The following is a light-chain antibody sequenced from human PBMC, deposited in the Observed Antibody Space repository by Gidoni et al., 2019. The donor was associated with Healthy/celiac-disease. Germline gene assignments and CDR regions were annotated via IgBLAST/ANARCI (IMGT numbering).Light chain of an antibody. CDR1: VLAKKY. V-gene: IGLV3-27*01. CDR2: KDS. Sequence: SYELTQPSSVSVSPGQTARITCSGDVLAKKYARWFQQKPGQAPVLVIYKDSERSSGIPERFSGSSSGTTVTLTISGAQVEDEADYYCYSAADNNPWVFGGGTKLTVL. J-gene: IGLJ3*02. CDR3: YSAADNNPWV.